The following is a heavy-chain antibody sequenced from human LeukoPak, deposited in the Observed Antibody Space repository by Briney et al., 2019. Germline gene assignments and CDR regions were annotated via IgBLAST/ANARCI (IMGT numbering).Heavy chain of an antibody. CDR1: GFTFSSYG. CDR2: IWYDESNK. D-gene: IGHD3-10*01. Sequence: GGSLRLSCAASGFTFSSYGMHWVRQAPGKGLEWVAFIWYDESNKYYADSVKGRFTISRDNSKNTLYLQMNSLRAEDTAVYYCARAVRGGNFDYWGQGTLVTVSS. J-gene: IGHJ4*02. CDR3: ARAVRGGNFDY. V-gene: IGHV3-33*01.